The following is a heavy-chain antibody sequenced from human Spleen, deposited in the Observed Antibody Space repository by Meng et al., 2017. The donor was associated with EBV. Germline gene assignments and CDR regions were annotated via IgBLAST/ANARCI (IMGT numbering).Heavy chain of an antibody. J-gene: IGHJ6*02. CDR1: DGSISSGGFY. D-gene: IGHD4-17*01. V-gene: IGHV4-30-4*01. CDR2: IYYSGST. CDR3: ARNPYYGDQRAYYYGMDI. Sequence: QVQLQESGPVLVKPSHALSLTCAVSDGSISSGGFYWSWIRQPPGKGLDWIGYIYYSGSTYYNPSLKSRVTISVDTSKNQFSLKLSSVTAADTAVYYCARNPYYGDQRAYYYGMDIWGQGTLVTVSS.